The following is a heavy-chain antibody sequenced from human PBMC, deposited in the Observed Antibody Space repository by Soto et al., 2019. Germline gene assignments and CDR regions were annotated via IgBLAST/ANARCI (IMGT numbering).Heavy chain of an antibody. Sequence: GGSLRLSCAASGFTFDDYAMHWVRQAPGKGLEWVSGISWNSGSIGYADSVKGRFTISRDNAKNSLYLQMNSLRAEDTALYYCAKDMMVGELLMTIDYWSQGTLVTVSS. V-gene: IGHV3-9*01. CDR2: ISWNSGSI. CDR3: AKDMMVGELLMTIDY. J-gene: IGHJ4*02. D-gene: IGHD3-10*02. CDR1: GFTFDDYA.